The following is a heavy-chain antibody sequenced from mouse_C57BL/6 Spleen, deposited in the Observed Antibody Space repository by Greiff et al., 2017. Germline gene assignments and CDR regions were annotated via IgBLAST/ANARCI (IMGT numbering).Heavy chain of an antibody. D-gene: IGHD2-5*01. CDR1: GYTFTSYW. Sequence: QLQQPGAELVKPGASVKMSCKASGYTFTSYWITWVKQRPGQGLEWIGDIYPGSGSTNYNEKFKSKATLTVDTSSSTAYMQLSSLTSEDSAVYYCANTYYSNSYYFDYWGQGTTLTVSS. CDR2: IYPGSGST. V-gene: IGHV1-55*01. CDR3: ANTYYSNSYYFDY. J-gene: IGHJ2*01.